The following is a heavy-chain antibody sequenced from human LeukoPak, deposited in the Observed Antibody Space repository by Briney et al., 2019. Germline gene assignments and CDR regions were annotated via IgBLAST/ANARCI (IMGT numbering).Heavy chain of an antibody. CDR2: IIPIFGTA. CDR1: GGTFSSYA. Sequence: ASVKVSCKASGGTFSSYAISWVRQAPGQGLEWMGGIIPIFGTANYAQKFQGRVTITRDTSASTAYMELSSLRSEDTAVYYCARWDSSDAFDIWGQGTMVTVSS. V-gene: IGHV1-69*05. CDR3: ARWDSSDAFDI. J-gene: IGHJ3*02. D-gene: IGHD3-22*01.